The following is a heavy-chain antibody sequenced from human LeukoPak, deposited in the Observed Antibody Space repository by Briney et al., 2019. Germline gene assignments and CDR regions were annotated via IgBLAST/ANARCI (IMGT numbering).Heavy chain of an antibody. J-gene: IGHJ5*02. CDR3: ASNPIAAAGTGPLFDP. CDR1: GFTFSSYS. V-gene: IGHV3-21*01. CDR2: ISSSSSYI. Sequence: GGSLRLSCAASGFTFSSYSMDWVRQAPGKGLEWVSSISSSSSYIYYADSVKGRFTISRDNAKNSLYLQMNSLRAEDTAVYYCASNPIAAAGTGPLFDPWGQGTLVTVSS. D-gene: IGHD6-13*01.